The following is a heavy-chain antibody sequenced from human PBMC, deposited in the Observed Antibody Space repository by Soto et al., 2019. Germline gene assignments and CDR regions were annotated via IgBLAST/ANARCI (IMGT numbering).Heavy chain of an antibody. CDR1: GCTFSSYA. CDR3: ARDLRGIVVALDAFDI. V-gene: IGHV1-69*13. CDR2: IIPIFGTA. D-gene: IGHD3-22*01. Sequence: SVKVSCKASGCTFSSYASSWVRQAPGQGLEWMGGIIPIFGTANYAQKFQGRVTITADESTSTAYMELSSLRSEDTAVYCCARDLRGIVVALDAFDIWGQGTMVTVSS. J-gene: IGHJ3*02.